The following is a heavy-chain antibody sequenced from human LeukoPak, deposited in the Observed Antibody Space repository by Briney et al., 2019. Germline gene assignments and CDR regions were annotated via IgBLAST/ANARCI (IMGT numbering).Heavy chain of an antibody. J-gene: IGHJ4*02. CDR3: ARVRGTIFGVVITSYYFDY. CDR1: GGSISSGGYY. CDR2: IYYSGST. V-gene: IGHV4-31*03. D-gene: IGHD3-3*01. Sequence: PSETLSLTCTVSGGSISSGGYYWSWIRQHPGKGLEWLGYIYYSGSTYYNPSLKSRVTISVDTSKNQFSLKLSSVTAADTAVYYCARVRGTIFGVVITSYYFDYWGQGTLVTVSS.